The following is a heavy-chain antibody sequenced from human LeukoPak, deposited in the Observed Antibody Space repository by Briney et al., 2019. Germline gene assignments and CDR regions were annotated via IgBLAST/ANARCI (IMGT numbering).Heavy chain of an antibody. CDR2: ISGSGGST. D-gene: IGHD4-17*01. J-gene: IGHJ4*02. V-gene: IGHV3-23*01. Sequence: PGGSLRLSCAASGFTFSSYAMSWVRQAPGKGLEWVSAISGSGGSTYYADSAKGRFTISRDNSKNTLYLQMNSLRAEDTAVYYCAKDTARDYGVRGGGAIDYWGQGTLVTVSS. CDR3: AKDTARDYGVRGGGAIDY. CDR1: GFTFSSYA.